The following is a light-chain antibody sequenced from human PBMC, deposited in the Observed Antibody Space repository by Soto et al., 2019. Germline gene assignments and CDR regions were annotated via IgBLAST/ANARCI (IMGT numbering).Light chain of an antibody. J-gene: IGKJ3*01. CDR1: QSISSY. Sequence: DIPMTQSPSSLSASVGDRVTITCRASQSISSYLNWYQQKSWKAPKLMIYAASSLQSGVTSSFSGSGSGTDFTLTISSLQPEDFSNYYCQQSYSNPRSFGPGIKVHIK. CDR2: AAS. V-gene: IGKV1-39*01. CDR3: QQSYSNPRS.